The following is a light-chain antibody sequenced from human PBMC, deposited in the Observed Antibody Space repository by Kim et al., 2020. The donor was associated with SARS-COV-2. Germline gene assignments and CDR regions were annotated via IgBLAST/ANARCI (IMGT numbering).Light chain of an antibody. J-gene: IGKJ1*01. CDR2: AAS. CDR3: QQSYSTPRT. Sequence: DIQMTQSPSSLSASVGDRVTITCRASHNIRTYLNWYQQKPGKAPKVLISAASCLQSGVPSRFSGSGSGTEFTLTISSLQPEDFATYYCQQSYSTPRTFGPGTKVDIK. CDR1: HNIRTY. V-gene: IGKV1-39*01.